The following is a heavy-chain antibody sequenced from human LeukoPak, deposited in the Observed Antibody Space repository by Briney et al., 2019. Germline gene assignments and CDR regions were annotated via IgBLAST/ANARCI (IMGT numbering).Heavy chain of an antibody. Sequence: SETLSLTCNVSGGSMNTYYWSWIRQPPGKGREWIGYIFYTGITNYNPSLKRRVTISVDTSRNQFSLKLTSVTAADTAVYSCARETSSSALEYWGQGTLVTVSS. CDR3: ARETSSSALEY. D-gene: IGHD6-6*01. V-gene: IGHV4-59*01. CDR2: IFYTGIT. J-gene: IGHJ4*02. CDR1: GGSMNTYY.